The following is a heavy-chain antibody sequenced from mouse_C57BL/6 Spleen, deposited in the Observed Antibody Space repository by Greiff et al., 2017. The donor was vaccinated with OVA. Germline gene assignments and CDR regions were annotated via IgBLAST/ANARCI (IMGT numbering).Heavy chain of an antibody. V-gene: IGHV1-53*01. D-gene: IGHD2-4*01. CDR3: ARSFCYDYDEGLY. J-gene: IGHJ2*01. CDR2: INPSNGGT. Sequence: QVQLKQPGTELVKPGASVKLSCKASGYTFTSYWMHWVKQRPGQGLEWIGNINPSNGGTNYNEKFKSKATLTVDTSSRPAYMQLSSLTSEDSAVYDCARSFCYDYDEGLYWGQGTTLTVSS. CDR1: GYTFTSYW.